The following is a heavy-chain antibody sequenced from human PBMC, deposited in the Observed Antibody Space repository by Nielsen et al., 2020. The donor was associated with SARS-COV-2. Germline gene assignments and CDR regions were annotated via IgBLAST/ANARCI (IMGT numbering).Heavy chain of an antibody. CDR3: ARGQPVLRFLEWLLSFDY. Sequence: GGSLRLSCAASGFTVSSNYMSWVRQAPGKGLEWVSVIYSGGSTYYADSVKGRFTISRDNSKNTLYLQMNSLRAEDTAVYYCARGQPVLRFLEWLLSFDYWGLGTLVTVSS. V-gene: IGHV3-66*01. CDR2: IYSGGST. CDR1: GFTVSSNY. D-gene: IGHD3-3*01. J-gene: IGHJ4*02.